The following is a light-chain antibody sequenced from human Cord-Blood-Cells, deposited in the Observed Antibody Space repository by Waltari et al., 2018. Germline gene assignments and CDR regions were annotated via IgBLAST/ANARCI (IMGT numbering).Light chain of an antibody. V-gene: IGKV3-20*01. CDR3: QQYGSSPRT. CDR2: GAS. CDR1: QSVSSSY. J-gene: IGKJ1*01. Sequence: DIVLTQSPVSLSLSPGERATLSCTASQSVSSSYLAWYQQKPGQAPRLLIYGASSRATGIPDRFSGSGSGTDFTLTISRLEPEDFAVYYCQQYGSSPRTFGQGTKVEIK.